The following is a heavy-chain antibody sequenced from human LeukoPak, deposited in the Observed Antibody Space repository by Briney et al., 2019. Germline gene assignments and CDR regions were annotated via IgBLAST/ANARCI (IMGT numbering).Heavy chain of an antibody. J-gene: IGHJ4*02. CDR3: ARDVYSSSCDY. CDR1: GYTFTGYY. Sequence: ASVKVSCKASGYTFTGYYMHWVRRAPGQGLEWMGWINPNSGGTKYAQKFQGRVTMTRDTSISTVYMDLSSLRSDDTAVYYCARDVYSSSCDYWGQGTLVTVSS. V-gene: IGHV1-2*02. CDR2: INPNSGGT. D-gene: IGHD6-13*01.